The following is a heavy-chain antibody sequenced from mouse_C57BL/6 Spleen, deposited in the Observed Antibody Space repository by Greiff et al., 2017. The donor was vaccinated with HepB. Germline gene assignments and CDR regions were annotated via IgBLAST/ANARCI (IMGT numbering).Heavy chain of an antibody. CDR2: INPYNGGT. Sequence: EVKVVESGPVLVKPGASVKMSCKASGYTFTDYYMNWVKQSHGKSLEWIGVINPYNGGTSYNQKFKGKATLTVDKSSSTAYMELNSLTSEDSAVYYCARKFHWYFDVWGTGTTVTVSS. CDR3: ARKFHWYFDV. CDR1: GYTFTDYY. J-gene: IGHJ1*03. V-gene: IGHV1-19*01.